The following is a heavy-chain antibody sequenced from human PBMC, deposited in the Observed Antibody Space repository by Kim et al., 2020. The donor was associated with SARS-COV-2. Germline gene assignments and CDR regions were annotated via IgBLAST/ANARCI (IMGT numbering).Heavy chain of an antibody. CDR3: ARDLGYSFDY. Sequence: AIFYADAVRGRFTHSTDNAKNPLYLQMNSLGAEDTAVYYCARDLGYSFDYWGQGSLVTVSS. J-gene: IGHJ4*02. V-gene: IGHV3-48*04. D-gene: IGHD2-21*01. CDR2: AI.